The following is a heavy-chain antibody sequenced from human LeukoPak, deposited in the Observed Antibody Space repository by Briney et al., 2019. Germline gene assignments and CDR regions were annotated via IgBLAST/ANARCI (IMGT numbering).Heavy chain of an antibody. CDR2: IPYDGSNK. CDR1: GFTFSSYA. D-gene: IGHD5-18*01. Sequence: PGRSLRLSCAASGFTFSSYAMHWVRQAPGKGLEWVAVIPYDGSNKYYADSVKGRFTISRDNSKNTLYLQMNSLRAEDTAVYYCARVIPYSYGLYYWGQGTLVTVSP. J-gene: IGHJ4*02. V-gene: IGHV3-30*04. CDR3: ARVIPYSYGLYY.